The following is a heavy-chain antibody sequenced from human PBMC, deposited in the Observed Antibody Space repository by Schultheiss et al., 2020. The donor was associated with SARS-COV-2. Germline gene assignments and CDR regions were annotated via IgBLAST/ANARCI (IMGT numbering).Heavy chain of an antibody. Sequence: SETLSLTCTASGGSIDGYYWNWIRQPPGKGLDWIGYIHYRGHTKYNPPLRSRVTISLDTSKKQVSLKLNSVTAADTAVYYCARGDTDHFDSWGQGALVTVSS. V-gene: IGHV4-59*01. J-gene: IGHJ4*02. CDR2: IHYRGHT. CDR3: ARGDTDHFDS. CDR1: GGSIDGYY. D-gene: IGHD5-18*01.